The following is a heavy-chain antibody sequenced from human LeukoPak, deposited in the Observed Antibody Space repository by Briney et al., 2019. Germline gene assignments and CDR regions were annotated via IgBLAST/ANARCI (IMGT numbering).Heavy chain of an antibody. D-gene: IGHD3-10*01. Sequence: SETLSLTCTVSGGSISSYYWSWIRQPPGKGLEWIGYIYYSGSTNYNPSLKSRVTMSVDTSKNQFSLKLSSVTAADTAVYYCARDKVLLWFGPADYYYYGMDVWGQGTTVTVSS. CDR3: ARDKVLLWFGPADYYYYGMDV. J-gene: IGHJ6*02. CDR1: GGSISSYY. V-gene: IGHV4-59*12. CDR2: IYYSGST.